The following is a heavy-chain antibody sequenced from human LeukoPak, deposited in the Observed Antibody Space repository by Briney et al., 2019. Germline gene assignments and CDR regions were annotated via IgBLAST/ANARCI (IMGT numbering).Heavy chain of an antibody. V-gene: IGHV4-59*01. J-gene: IGHJ4*02. D-gene: IGHD1-14*01. CDR3: AREGGSAGTTDY. CDR1: GASISSYY. CDR2: IYYSGST. Sequence: PSETLSLTCTVSGASISSYYWSWIRQPPGKGLEWIGYIYYSGSTNYNPSLKSRVTMSVDTSKNQFSLKLSSVTAADTAVYYCAREGGSAGTTDYWGQGTLVTVSS.